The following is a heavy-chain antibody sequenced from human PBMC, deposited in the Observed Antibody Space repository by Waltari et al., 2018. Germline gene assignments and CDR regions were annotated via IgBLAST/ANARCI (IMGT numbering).Heavy chain of an antibody. Sequence: QVHLVESGGGVVQPGRSLRLSCAASGFTFSSHGMHWVRQAPGKGLEWVTVVSTDGGTTYYAKSVKGRFTISRDNAKNTLYLQMNSLILEDTAVYYCANEGAAAARFAFDIWGQGTTVIVSS. CDR1: GFTFSSHG. D-gene: IGHD6-13*01. J-gene: IGHJ3*02. CDR2: VSTDGGTT. CDR3: ANEGAAAARFAFDI. V-gene: IGHV3-30*18.